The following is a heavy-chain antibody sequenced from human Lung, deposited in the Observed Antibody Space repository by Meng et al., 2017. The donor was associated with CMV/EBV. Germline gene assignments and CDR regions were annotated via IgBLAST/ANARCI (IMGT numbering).Heavy chain of an antibody. CDR2: INSGGTTT. Sequence: QLVGCGGGLFLPVESLSLSCEAVGFSFSSYWMHWVRQSPGKGLVWVARINSGGTTTTYADSVKGRFTISRDNAKNTLYLQMNSLRGEDTAAYYCARDVMGWFDPWGQGALVTVSS. CDR3: ARDVMGWFDP. J-gene: IGHJ5*02. CDR1: GFSFSSYW. V-gene: IGHV3-74*01. D-gene: IGHD2-8*01.